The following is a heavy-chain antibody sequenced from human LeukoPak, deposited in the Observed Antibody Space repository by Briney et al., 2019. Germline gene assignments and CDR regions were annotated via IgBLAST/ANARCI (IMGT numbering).Heavy chain of an antibody. Sequence: GGSLRLSCAASGFTFSSYSMNWVRQAPGKGLEWVSSISSSSSYIYYADSVKGRFTISRDNAKNSLYLQMNSLRAEDTAVYYCARGSMAAVPEYFQHWGQGTLVTVSS. V-gene: IGHV3-21*01. D-gene: IGHD6-13*01. CDR3: ARGSMAAVPEYFQH. CDR2: ISSSSSYI. CDR1: GFTFSSYS. J-gene: IGHJ1*01.